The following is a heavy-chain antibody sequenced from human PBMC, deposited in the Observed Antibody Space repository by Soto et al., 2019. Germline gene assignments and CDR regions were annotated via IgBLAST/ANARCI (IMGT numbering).Heavy chain of an antibody. J-gene: IGHJ4*02. Sequence: SETLSLTCTVSGGSISSAYWNWVRQPPGKRMEWIGYVYYTGTTTYNPSLKSRVTISMDTSKNQFSLSLTSVTAADTAVYYCARGSTMAEKWGKGILVTVSS. CDR2: VYYTGTT. D-gene: IGHD3-10*01. CDR3: ARGSTMAEK. V-gene: IGHV4-59*01. CDR1: GGSISSAY.